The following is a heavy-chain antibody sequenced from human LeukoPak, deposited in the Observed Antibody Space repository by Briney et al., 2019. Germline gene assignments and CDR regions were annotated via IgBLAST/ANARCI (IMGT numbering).Heavy chain of an antibody. CDR1: GFTFSSYA. V-gene: IGHV3-23*01. CDR2: ISGSGGST. D-gene: IGHD1-26*01. CDR3: AKETSSGNFVTIDC. Sequence: PGGSLRLSCAASGFTFSSYAMSWVRQAPGKGLEWVSAISGSGGSTYYADSVKGRFTISRDNSKNTLYLQMNSLIAEDTAVYYCAKETSSGNFVTIDCWGQGTLVTVSS. J-gene: IGHJ4*02.